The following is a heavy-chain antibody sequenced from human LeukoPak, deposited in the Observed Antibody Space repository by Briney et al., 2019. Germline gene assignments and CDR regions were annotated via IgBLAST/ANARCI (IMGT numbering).Heavy chain of an antibody. J-gene: IGHJ4*02. CDR1: GFTFSSYA. Sequence: SGGSLRLSCAASGFTFSSYAMNWVRQAPRKGLEGVSVISGSGGSTYYADSVKGRFTISRDNSKNTLDLQMNSLRAEDTAVYYCAKRLEGDWYSWDCFDYWGQGTLVTVSS. V-gene: IGHV3-23*01. CDR3: AKRLEGDWYSWDCFDY. D-gene: IGHD6-19*01. CDR2: ISGSGGST.